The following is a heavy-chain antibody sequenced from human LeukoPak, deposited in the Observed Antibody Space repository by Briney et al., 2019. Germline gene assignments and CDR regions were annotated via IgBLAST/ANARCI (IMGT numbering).Heavy chain of an antibody. J-gene: IGHJ5*02. Sequence: ASVKVSCKASGGTLSSYAINWVRQATGQGLEWMGWMNPNSGNTGYAQKFQGRVTMTRNTSISTAYMELSSLRSEDTAVYYCARRRVVPAAKVPTRNWFDPWGQGTLVTVSS. V-gene: IGHV1-8*02. D-gene: IGHD2-2*01. CDR3: ARRRVVPAAKVPTRNWFDP. CDR1: GGTLSSYA. CDR2: MNPNSGNT.